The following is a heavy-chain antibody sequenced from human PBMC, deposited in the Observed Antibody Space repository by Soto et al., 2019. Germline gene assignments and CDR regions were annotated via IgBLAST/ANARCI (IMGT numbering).Heavy chain of an antibody. CDR3: AREYGGPRVEAFDI. D-gene: IGHD4-17*01. CDR2: IIPIFGTA. J-gene: IGHJ3*02. V-gene: IGHV1-69*01. Sequence: QVQLVQSGAEVKKPGSSVKVSCKASGGTFSSYAISWVRQAPGQGLEWMGGIIPIFGTANYAQKFQGSVTMTADESTSTAYMELSSLRSEDTAVYYCAREYGGPRVEAFDIWGQGTMVTVSS. CDR1: GGTFSSYA.